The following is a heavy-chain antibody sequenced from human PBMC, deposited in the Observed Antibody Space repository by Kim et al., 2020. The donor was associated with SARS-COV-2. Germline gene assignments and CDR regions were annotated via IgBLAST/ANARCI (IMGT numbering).Heavy chain of an antibody. CDR2: IYPGDSDT. CDR3: ARSAGPYDYYFDY. CDR1: GYNFPSYW. D-gene: IGHD3-16*01. Sequence: GESLKISCKGSGYNFPSYWIGWVRQIPGKGLEWMGIIYPGDSDTRYSPSFQGQVTISADKSTTTAYLQWSSLKASDTAMYYCARSAGPYDYYFDYWGQGTLVTVSS. V-gene: IGHV5-51*01. J-gene: IGHJ4*02.